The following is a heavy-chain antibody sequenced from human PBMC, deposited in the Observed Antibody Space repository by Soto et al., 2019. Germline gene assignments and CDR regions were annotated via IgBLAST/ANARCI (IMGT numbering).Heavy chain of an antibody. CDR3: ARRMNYDFWSGYYMDV. J-gene: IGHJ6*02. D-gene: IGHD3-3*01. Sequence: ASVKVSCKASGGTFSSYAISWVRQAPGQGLEWMGRIIPILGIANYAQKFQGRVTITADKSTSTAYMELSSLRSEDMAVYYCARRMNYDFWSGYYMDVWGQGTTVTVSS. CDR1: GGTFSSYA. CDR2: IIPILGIA. V-gene: IGHV1-69*04.